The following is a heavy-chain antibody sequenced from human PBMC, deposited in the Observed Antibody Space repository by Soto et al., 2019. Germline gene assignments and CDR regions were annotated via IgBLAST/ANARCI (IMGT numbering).Heavy chain of an antibody. Sequence: GGSLRLSCTTSGFTFENYAINWVRQAPGKGLEWVGLIRNQTYGGTPEYAASIKGRFTISRDDSNDIASPQMNRLYTEDSAVYYCTREESPDTAYFSDYWGQGTLVTVSS. CDR2: IRNQTYGGTP. CDR3: TREESPDTAYFSDY. V-gene: IGHV3-49*04. D-gene: IGHD3-3*01. CDR1: GFTFENYA. J-gene: IGHJ4*02.